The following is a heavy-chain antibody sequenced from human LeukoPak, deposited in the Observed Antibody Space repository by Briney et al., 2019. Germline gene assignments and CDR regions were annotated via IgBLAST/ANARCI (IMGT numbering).Heavy chain of an antibody. CDR2: VSNIGST. J-gene: IGHJ4*02. CDR3: ARAGPGGPFDY. Sequence: TSQTLSLTRTVSGGSISVYYGSWFRQPPGKALEWIGYVSNIGSTKYNPSLRSRVTISGDTSRNQFSLKLSSVTAADTAVYYCARAGPGGPFDYWGQGTQVTVSS. D-gene: IGHD2-8*02. V-gene: IGHV4-59*08. CDR1: GGSISVYY.